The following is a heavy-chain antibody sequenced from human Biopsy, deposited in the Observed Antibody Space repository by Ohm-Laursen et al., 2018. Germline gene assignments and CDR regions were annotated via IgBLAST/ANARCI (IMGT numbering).Heavy chain of an antibody. D-gene: IGHD6-19*01. J-gene: IGHJ6*02. CDR3: ARATNSTGWPYYYFYGMDV. CDR2: IYYSGST. CDR1: GGSISSDY. V-gene: IGHV4-59*01. Sequence: GTLSLTWTVSGGSISSDYWSWIRQTPGTGLEWIGYIYYSGSTNYNPSLKSRVTISVDTSKNQFSLRLNSVTAADTAVYYCARATNSTGWPYYYFYGMDVWGQGTTVTVSS.